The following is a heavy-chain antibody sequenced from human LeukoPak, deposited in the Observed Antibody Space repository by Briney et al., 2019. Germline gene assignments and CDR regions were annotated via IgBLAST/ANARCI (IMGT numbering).Heavy chain of an antibody. CDR3: ARGAAAGGREYYFDY. J-gene: IGHJ4*02. D-gene: IGHD6-13*01. CDR2: ILYSGTT. Sequence: SETLSLTCSVSGGSISRSGYFWGWVRQPPGKGLEWIGNILYSGTTYYNPSLESRVTMSVDTSKNQFSLKLSSVTAADTAVYYCARGAAAGGREYYFDYWGQGTLVTVSS. V-gene: IGHV4-39*07. CDR1: GGSISRSGYF.